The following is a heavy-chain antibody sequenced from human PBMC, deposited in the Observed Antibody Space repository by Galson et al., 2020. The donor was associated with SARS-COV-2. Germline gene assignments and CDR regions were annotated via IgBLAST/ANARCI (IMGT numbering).Heavy chain of an antibody. Sequence: GESLKISCEASGFTISGSWMNWVRQAPGKGLEWLAHIKNDGSEAYYVDSVRGRFTISRDNTKNSLYLQMNNLRVEDTAVYYCTAGHYSLWGQGTTVTVSS. D-gene: IGHD3-3*01. V-gene: IGHV3-7*01. CDR3: TAGHYSL. CDR2: IKNDGSEA. J-gene: IGHJ3*01. CDR1: GFTISGSW.